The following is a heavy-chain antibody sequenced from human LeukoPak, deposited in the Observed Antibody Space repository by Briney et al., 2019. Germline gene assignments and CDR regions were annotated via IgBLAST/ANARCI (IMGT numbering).Heavy chain of an antibody. V-gene: IGHV3-53*01. D-gene: IGHD1-26*01. CDR3: ARDGGGAYSLAFDI. Sequence: GGCLRLSCAASGFSVISNYMSSARQAPGEGLEWDSLHYSGGSKNYEDSVKGRFTISGDNSKNTLYLQMNNLRAEDTAVYYCARDGGGAYSLAFDIWGQGTLVTVSS. CDR2: HYSGGSK. CDR1: GFSVISNY. J-gene: IGHJ3*02.